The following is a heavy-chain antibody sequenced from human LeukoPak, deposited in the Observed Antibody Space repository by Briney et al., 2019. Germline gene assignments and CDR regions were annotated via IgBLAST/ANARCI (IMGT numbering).Heavy chain of an antibody. V-gene: IGHV3-74*01. Sequence: GGSLRLSCAASGFTFSSYWMHWVRQAPGKRLVWVSRISPDGSTTGHADSVKGRFTTSRDNSKNTLYLQMNSLRAEDTAVYYCAKEADYDFWSGYLYFFDYWGQGTLVTVSS. CDR3: AKEADYDFWSGYLYFFDY. D-gene: IGHD3-3*01. CDR2: ISPDGSTT. J-gene: IGHJ4*02. CDR1: GFTFSSYW.